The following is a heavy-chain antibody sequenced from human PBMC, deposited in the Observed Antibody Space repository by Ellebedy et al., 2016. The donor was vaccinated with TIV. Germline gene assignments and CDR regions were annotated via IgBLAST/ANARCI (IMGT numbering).Heavy chain of an antibody. J-gene: IGHJ4*02. V-gene: IGHV1-18*01. D-gene: IGHD2/OR15-2a*01. Sequence: ASVKVSCKASGGTFSSYAISWVRQAPGQGLEWMGWISAYTGNTNYAQKFQGRVTMTRDTSTGTVYMELSSLRSEDTAFYYCARDLSFDYWGQGTLVTVSS. CDR1: GGTFSSYA. CDR3: ARDLSFDY. CDR2: ISAYTGNT.